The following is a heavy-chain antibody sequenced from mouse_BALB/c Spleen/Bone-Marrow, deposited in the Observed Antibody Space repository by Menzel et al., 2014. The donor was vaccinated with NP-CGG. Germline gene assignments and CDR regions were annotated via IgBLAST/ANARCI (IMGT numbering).Heavy chain of an antibody. J-gene: IGHJ4*01. V-gene: IGHV5-6*01. CDR2: ISSAISYT. CDR3: SRHGRDYYAMDY. Sequence: EVMLVESGGDLVKPGGSLKLSCAASGFTFSNYGMSWVRQTPDKRLEWVATISSAISYTYYPDSVKGRFTISRDNAKNTLDLLMSSRKSSDTAMDYCSRHGRDYYAMDYWGQGTSVTVSS. CDR1: GFTFSNYG.